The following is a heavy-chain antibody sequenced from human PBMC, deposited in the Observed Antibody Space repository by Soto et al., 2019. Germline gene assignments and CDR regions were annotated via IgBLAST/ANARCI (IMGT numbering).Heavy chain of an antibody. Sequence: ASVKVSCKASGYSFTSLDINWVRQTTGQGLEWMGWMEPSSGKTGYAQRFQDRDTMTRDTSINTAYMELRSLTSDDTAFYYCARGVTAGVDYWGQGTLVTVSS. J-gene: IGHJ4*02. CDR3: ARGVTAGVDY. V-gene: IGHV1-8*01. CDR2: MEPSSGKT. D-gene: IGHD3-10*01. CDR1: GYSFTSLD.